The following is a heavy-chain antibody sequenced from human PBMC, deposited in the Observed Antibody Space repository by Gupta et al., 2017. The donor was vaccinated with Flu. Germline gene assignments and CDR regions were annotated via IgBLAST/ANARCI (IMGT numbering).Heavy chain of an antibody. Sequence: QLQLQESGPGLVKPSETLSLTCTVSGGSISNSPYYWGWIRQPPGKGLEWIGSIYYSGTTRYNTSLKSLLTMSVDTSTNPFSLRLSAVTAADNAFYYCCGSGSWNVFLGGRATMVTVSS. CDR2: IYYSGTT. CDR1: GGSISNSPYY. J-gene: IGHJ2*01. D-gene: IGHD3-10*01. CDR3: CGSGSWNVFL. V-gene: IGHV4-39*01.